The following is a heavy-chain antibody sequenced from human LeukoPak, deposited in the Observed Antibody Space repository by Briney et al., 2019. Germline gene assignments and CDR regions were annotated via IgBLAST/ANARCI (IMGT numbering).Heavy chain of an antibody. CDR2: INHSGST. CDR1: GGSFSGYY. CDR3: ARVVSQLGVDV. D-gene: IGHD6-6*01. Sequence: SETLSLTCAVYGGSFSGYYWSWIRQPPGKGLEWIGEINHSGSTNYNPSLKSRVAISVDTSKNQFSLKLSSVTAADTAVYYCARVVSQLGVDVWGKGTTVTVSS. V-gene: IGHV4-34*01. J-gene: IGHJ6*04.